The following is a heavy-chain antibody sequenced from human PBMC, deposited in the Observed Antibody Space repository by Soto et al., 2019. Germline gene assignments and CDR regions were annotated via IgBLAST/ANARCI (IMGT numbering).Heavy chain of an antibody. V-gene: IGHV3-23*01. CDR2: ISGSGGST. CDR3: AKSDYDFWSGYYIPQPYFGY. CDR1: GFTFSSYA. Sequence: PGGSLRLSCAASGFTFSSYAMSWVRQAPGKGLEWVSAISGSGGSTYYADSVKGRFTISRDNSKNTLYLQMNSLRAEDTAVYYCAKSDYDFWSGYYIPQPYFGYWGQGTLVTVSS. D-gene: IGHD3-3*01. J-gene: IGHJ4*02.